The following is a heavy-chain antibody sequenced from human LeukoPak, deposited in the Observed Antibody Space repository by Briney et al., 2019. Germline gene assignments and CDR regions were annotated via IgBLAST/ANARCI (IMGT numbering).Heavy chain of an antibody. CDR1: GGSIISGDYY. CDR3: ARAGVVPAAINRAFDI. CDR2: TYHNGDT. Sequence: SQTLSLTCIVSGGSIISGDYYWSWIRQPPGKGLEWIGYTYHNGDTYYNPSLKSRVSISVDTSKNQFSLKLSSVTAADTAVYYCARAGVVPAAINRAFDIWGQGSVVTVSS. J-gene: IGHJ3*02. D-gene: IGHD2-2*02. V-gene: IGHV4-30-4*08.